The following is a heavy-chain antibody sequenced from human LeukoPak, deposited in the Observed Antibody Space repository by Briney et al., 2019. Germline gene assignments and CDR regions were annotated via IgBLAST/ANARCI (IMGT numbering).Heavy chain of an antibody. Sequence: PSETLSLTCTVSGDXIDSYYWSWIRQPPGKGREWLGYIYYRGTTSYNPFLKSRVTISVDTSKNQFSLKLNSVTAADTAVYYCARLPRYGGYDHFDYWGQGILVIVSS. CDR3: ARLPRYGGYDHFDY. CDR2: IYYRGTT. D-gene: IGHD5-12*01. CDR1: GDXIDSYY. J-gene: IGHJ4*02. V-gene: IGHV4-59*12.